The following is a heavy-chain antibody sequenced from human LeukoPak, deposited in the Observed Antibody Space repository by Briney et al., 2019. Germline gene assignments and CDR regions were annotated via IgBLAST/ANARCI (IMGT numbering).Heavy chain of an antibody. Sequence: GGSLRLSCAASGFTFSSYSMNWVRQAPGKGLEWVSSISSSSSYIYYADSVKGRFTISRDNAKKSLYLQMNSLRAEDTAVYYCARDRVGGALEYWGQGALVTVSS. V-gene: IGHV3-21*01. D-gene: IGHD3-10*01. CDR2: ISSSSSYI. CDR3: ARDRVGGALEY. J-gene: IGHJ4*02. CDR1: GFTFSSYS.